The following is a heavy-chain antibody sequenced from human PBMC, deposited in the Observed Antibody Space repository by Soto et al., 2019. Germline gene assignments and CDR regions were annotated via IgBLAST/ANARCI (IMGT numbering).Heavy chain of an antibody. CDR3: AKINGGYCSSTSCLRYYYYMDV. D-gene: IGHD2-2*01. Sequence: QVQLVQSGAEVKKPGASVKVSCKASGYTFTSYDINWVRQATGQGLEWMGWMNPNSGNTGYAQKFQGRVTMTRNTSISTAYMELSSLRSEDTAVYYCAKINGGYCSSTSCLRYYYYMDVWGKGTTVTVSS. J-gene: IGHJ6*03. V-gene: IGHV1-8*01. CDR2: MNPNSGNT. CDR1: GYTFTSYD.